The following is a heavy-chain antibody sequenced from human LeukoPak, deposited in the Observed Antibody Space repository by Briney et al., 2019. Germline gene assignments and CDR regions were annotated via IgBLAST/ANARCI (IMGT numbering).Heavy chain of an antibody. CDR2: IKQDGSEK. J-gene: IGHJ4*02. Sequence: GGSLRLSCAASGITVSNNYMSWVRQAPGKGLEWVANIKQDGSEKYYVDSVKGRFTISRDNAKNSLYLQMNSLRAEDTAVYYCARLVGATTPCDYWGQGTLVTVSS. V-gene: IGHV3-7*01. CDR1: GITVSNNY. CDR3: ARLVGATTPCDY. D-gene: IGHD1-26*01.